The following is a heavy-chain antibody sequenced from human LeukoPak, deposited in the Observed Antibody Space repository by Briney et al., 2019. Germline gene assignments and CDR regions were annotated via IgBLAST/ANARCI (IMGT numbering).Heavy chain of an antibody. CDR2: ISYDGSNK. CDR3: ARVRQQLVLWFWFDP. D-gene: IGHD6-13*01. V-gene: IGHV3-30*04. Sequence: GGSLRLSCAASGFTFSSYAMHWVRQAPGKGLEWVAVISYDGSNKYYADSVKGRFTISRDNSKNTLYLQMNSLRAEDTAVYYCARVRQQLVLWFWFDPWGQGTLVTVSS. J-gene: IGHJ5*02. CDR1: GFTFSSYA.